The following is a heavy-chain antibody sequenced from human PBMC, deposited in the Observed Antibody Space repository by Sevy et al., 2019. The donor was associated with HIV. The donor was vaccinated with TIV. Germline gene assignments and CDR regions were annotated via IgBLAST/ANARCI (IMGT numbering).Heavy chain of an antibody. Sequence: GGSLRLSCAASGFTFSDHYVDWVRQAPGKGLEWVGRMRNRPNSYTTEYAASVKGRFTISRDDSRNSVYLQMNSLKTQDSAVYYCVRGPNCGVGGCQQISPYCLDVWGKGATVTVSS. CDR3: VRGPNCGVGGCQQISPYCLDV. CDR2: MRNRPNSYTT. V-gene: IGHV3-72*01. J-gene: IGHJ6*03. D-gene: IGHD2-15*01. CDR1: GFTFSDHY.